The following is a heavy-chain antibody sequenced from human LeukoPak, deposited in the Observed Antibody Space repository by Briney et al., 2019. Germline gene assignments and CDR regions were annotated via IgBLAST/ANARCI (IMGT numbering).Heavy chain of an antibody. CDR3: AKAGSYCSSTSCYSQH. Sequence: PGGSLRLSCAASGFTFSSYAMSWVRQAPGKGLEWVSAISGSGGSTYYADSVEGRLTISRDNSKNTLYLQMNSLRAEDTAVYYCAKAGSYCSSTSCYSQHWGQGTLVTVSS. CDR2: ISGSGGST. D-gene: IGHD2-2*01. V-gene: IGHV3-23*01. J-gene: IGHJ1*01. CDR1: GFTFSSYA.